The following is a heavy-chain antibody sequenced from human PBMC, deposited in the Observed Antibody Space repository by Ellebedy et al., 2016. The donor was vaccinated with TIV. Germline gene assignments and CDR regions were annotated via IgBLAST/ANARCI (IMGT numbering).Heavy chain of an antibody. CDR2: INPNSGGT. D-gene: IGHD3-22*01. CDR1: GGTFSSYA. V-gene: IGHV1-2*04. J-gene: IGHJ4*02. Sequence: ASVKVSXXASGGTFSSYAISWVRQAPGQGLEWMGWINPNSGGTNYAQKFQGWVTMTRDTSISTAYMELSRLRSDDTAVYYCARGLAVPDSSGYIDYWGQGTLVTVSS. CDR3: ARGLAVPDSSGYIDY.